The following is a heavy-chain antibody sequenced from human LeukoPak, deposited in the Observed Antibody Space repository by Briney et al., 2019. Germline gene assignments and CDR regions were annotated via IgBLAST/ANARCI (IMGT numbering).Heavy chain of an antibody. V-gene: IGHV3-7*01. D-gene: IGHD2-2*02. CDR2: IKQDGSEK. CDR1: GFTFSTYA. J-gene: IGHJ3*02. CDR3: ARDYCSSTSCYKSEDAFDI. Sequence: GGSLRLSCAASGFTFSTYAMHWVRQAPGKGLEWVANIKQDGSEKYYVDSVKGRFTISRDNAKNSLYLQMNSLRAEDTAVYYCARDYCSSTSCYKSEDAFDIWGQGTMVTVSS.